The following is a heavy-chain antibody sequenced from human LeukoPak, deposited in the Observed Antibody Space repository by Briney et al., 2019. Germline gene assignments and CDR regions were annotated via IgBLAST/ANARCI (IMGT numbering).Heavy chain of an antibody. CDR1: GFTFDDYA. Sequence: PGGSLRLSCAASGFTFDDYAMHWVRQAPGKGLEWVAVIWYDGSNKYYADSVKGRFTISRDNSKNTLYLQMNSLRAEDTAVYYCARDLDYWGQGTLVTVSS. J-gene: IGHJ4*02. CDR2: IWYDGSNK. V-gene: IGHV3-33*08. CDR3: ARDLDY.